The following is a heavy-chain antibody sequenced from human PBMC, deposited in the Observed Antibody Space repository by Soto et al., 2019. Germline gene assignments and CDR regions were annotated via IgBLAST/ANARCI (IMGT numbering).Heavy chain of an antibody. CDR3: ASAGYCSSTSCYNYYYYYYGMAV. J-gene: IGHJ6*02. D-gene: IGHD2-2*01. CDR1: GGRISSGGYY. Sequence: SETLSLACTVSGGRISSGGYYWSWIRQHPGKGVEGIGYIYHSGSTNYNPSLKSRVTISVDKSKNQFSLKLSSVTAADTAVYFCASAGYCSSTSCYNYYYYYYGMAVWGQGTTVTVSS. V-gene: IGHV4-31*03. CDR2: IYHSGST.